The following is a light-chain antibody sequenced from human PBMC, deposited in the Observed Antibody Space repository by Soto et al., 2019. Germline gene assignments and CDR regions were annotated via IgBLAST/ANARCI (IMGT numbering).Light chain of an antibody. Sequence: EIVMTQSPATLSVSPGERATLSCRARQSINSNLAWYQHKPGQAPRLLIYGASTRANDVPARFSGSGSGTEFILTISSLHSEDFAVYYCQQYDNWYTFGQGTKLEIQ. V-gene: IGKV3-15*01. CDR2: GAS. J-gene: IGKJ2*01. CDR1: QSINSN. CDR3: QQYDNWYT.